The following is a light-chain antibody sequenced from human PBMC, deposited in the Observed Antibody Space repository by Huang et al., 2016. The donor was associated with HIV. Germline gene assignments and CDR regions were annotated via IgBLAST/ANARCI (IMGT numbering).Light chain of an antibody. Sequence: EIVMTQSPATLSVSPGERATLYCRASQRVSRHLAWYQQKPGQAPRLLLYDTSARATGIPARFSGSGSGTEFTLTISSLQSESFAVYFCQQYNYWPPYTFGQGTKVEIK. V-gene: IGKV3-15*01. CDR1: QRVSRH. CDR2: DTS. J-gene: IGKJ2*01. CDR3: QQYNYWPPYT.